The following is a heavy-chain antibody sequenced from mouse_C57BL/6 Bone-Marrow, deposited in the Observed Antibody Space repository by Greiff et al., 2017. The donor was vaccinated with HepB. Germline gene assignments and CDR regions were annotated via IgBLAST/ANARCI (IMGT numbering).Heavy chain of an antibody. D-gene: IGHD2-1*01. CDR3: ARRYYCNAWFSY. V-gene: IGHV1-81*01. CDR2: IYPRSGNT. Sequence: QVQLQQSGAELARPGASVKLSCKASGYTFTSYGISWVKQRTGQGLEWIGEIYPRSGNTYYNEKFKGKATLTADKSSSTAYMELRSLTSEDSAVYFCARRYYCNAWFSYWGQGTLVTVSA. J-gene: IGHJ3*01. CDR1: GYTFTSYG.